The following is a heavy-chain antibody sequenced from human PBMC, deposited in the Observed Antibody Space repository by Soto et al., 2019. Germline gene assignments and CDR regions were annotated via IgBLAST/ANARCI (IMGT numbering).Heavy chain of an antibody. Sequence: SETLSLTCTVSGGSISSSSYYWGWIRPPPGKGLEWIGSIYYSGSTYYNPSLKSRVTISVDTSKNQFSLKLSSVTAADTAVYYCASFAYYDILTGQYYYYGMDVWGQGTTVTVSS. CDR3: ASFAYYDILTGQYYYYGMDV. V-gene: IGHV4-39*01. CDR2: IYYSGST. CDR1: GGSISSSSYY. D-gene: IGHD3-9*01. J-gene: IGHJ6*02.